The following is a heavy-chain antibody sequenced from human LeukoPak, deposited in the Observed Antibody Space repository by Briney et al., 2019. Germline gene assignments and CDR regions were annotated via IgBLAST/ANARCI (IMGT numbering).Heavy chain of an antibody. Sequence: PGGSLRLSCAASGFTFSSYSMNWVRQAPGKGLEWVSYISYGGDTKYYADSVKGRFTVSRDNAKNSLYLQMNSLRAEDTAVYYCARLGIITAAGSNDYWGQGTLVTVSS. J-gene: IGHJ4*02. D-gene: IGHD6-13*01. V-gene: IGHV3-48*01. CDR2: ISYGGDTK. CDR3: ARLGIITAAGSNDY. CDR1: GFTFSSYS.